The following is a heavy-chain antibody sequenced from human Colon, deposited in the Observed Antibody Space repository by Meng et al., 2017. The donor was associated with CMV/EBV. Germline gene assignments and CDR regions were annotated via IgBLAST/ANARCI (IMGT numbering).Heavy chain of an antibody. D-gene: IGHD6-19*01. CDR2: IYYSGST. J-gene: IGHJ4*02. V-gene: IGHV4-61*01. CDR1: SVSSGSYY. CDR3: ARSRGYSSGWHGNYFDY. Sequence: SVSSGSYYWSWIRQPQGRGLEWIGNIYYSGSTNYNPSLKSRVTILVDTSENQFSLNLNSVTPADTAVYYCARSRGYSSGWHGNYFDYWGQGTLVTVSS.